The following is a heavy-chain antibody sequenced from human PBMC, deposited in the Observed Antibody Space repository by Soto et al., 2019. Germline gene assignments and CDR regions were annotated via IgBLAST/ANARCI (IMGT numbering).Heavy chain of an antibody. CDR3: ARTRSFTLGFYYDGMDV. CDR2: IYPGDSDT. CDR1: GYSVASYW. V-gene: IGHV5-51*01. J-gene: IGHJ6*02. D-gene: IGHD6-6*01. Sequence: GEPLKISCHGSGYSVASYWIGWVRQMPGKDLEWMGIIYPGDSDTRYSPSFQGQVTISADKSLRTAYLQWTSLKASDTALYYCARTRSFTLGFYYDGMDVWGQGTTVTVSS.